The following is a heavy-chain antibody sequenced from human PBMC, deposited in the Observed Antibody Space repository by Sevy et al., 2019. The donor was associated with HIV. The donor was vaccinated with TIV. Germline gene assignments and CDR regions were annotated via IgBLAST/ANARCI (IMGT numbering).Heavy chain of an antibody. J-gene: IGHJ4*02. CDR2: ISWNSGGI. V-gene: IGHV3-9*03. D-gene: IGHD6-19*01. Sequence: GGSLRLSCAASGFTFDDYAMHWVRQAPGKGLEWVSGISWNSGGIGYADSVKGRFTISRDNAKNSLYLQMNSLRAEDMALYYCAKDKASGWQGVYFDYWGQGTLVTVSS. CDR3: AKDKASGWQGVYFDY. CDR1: GFTFDDYA.